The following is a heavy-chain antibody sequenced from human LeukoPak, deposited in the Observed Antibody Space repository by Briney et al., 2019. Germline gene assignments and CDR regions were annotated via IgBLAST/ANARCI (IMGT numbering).Heavy chain of an antibody. D-gene: IGHD3-22*01. CDR3: ARGSHYYDSSGYLPGGFDP. V-gene: IGHV1-18*01. CDR1: GYTFTSYG. Sequence: ASVKVSCKASGYTFTSYGISWVRQAPGQGFEWMGWISAYNGNTNYAQKLQGRVTMTTDTSTSTAYMELRSLRSDDTAVYYCARGSHYYDSSGYLPGGFDPWGQGTLVTVSS. CDR2: ISAYNGNT. J-gene: IGHJ5*02.